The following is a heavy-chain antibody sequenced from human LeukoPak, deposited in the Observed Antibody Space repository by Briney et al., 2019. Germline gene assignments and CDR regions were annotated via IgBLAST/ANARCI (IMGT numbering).Heavy chain of an antibody. V-gene: IGHV1-69*04. CDR3: ARVGDGDSFDY. CDR1: GGTFSSYA. D-gene: IGHD4-17*01. Sequence: SVKVSCKASGGTFSSYAISWVRQAPGQGLEWMGRIIPILGIANYAQKFQGRVTITADKSTSTAYMGLSSLRSEDTAVYYCARVGDGDSFDYWGQGTLVTVSS. J-gene: IGHJ4*02. CDR2: IIPILGIA.